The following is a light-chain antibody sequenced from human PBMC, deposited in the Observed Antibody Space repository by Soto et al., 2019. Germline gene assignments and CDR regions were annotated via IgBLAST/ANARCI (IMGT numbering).Light chain of an antibody. J-gene: IGKJ1*01. CDR1: QSLTRN. Sequence: EIVLTQSPGARSTSPGGGSKLSCIASQSLTRNLAWYQHKPGQSTRLLIYGASARATGIPARFSGGGSGAEYTLTISSLQSEDFAVYYCQQYDKWPWTFGKGTKVDIK. CDR2: GAS. V-gene: IGKV3-15*01. CDR3: QQYDKWPWT.